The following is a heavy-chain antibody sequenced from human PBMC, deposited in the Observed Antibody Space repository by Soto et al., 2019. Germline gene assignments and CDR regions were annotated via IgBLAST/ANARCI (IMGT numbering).Heavy chain of an antibody. Sequence: AETLARTFAVSGGSISSSNWWSWVRQPPWKVLGWIGEIYHSGSTNYNPSLKSRVTISVDKSKNQFSLKLSSVTAADTAVYYCARGCMLTFGVVTLMLGSLKGGDYYGMEVWGEGTTVTIST. D-gene: IGHD3-16*01. CDR2: IYHSGST. J-gene: IGHJ6*04. CDR3: ARGCMLTFGVVTLMLGSLKGGDYYGMEV. V-gene: IGHV4-4*02. CDR1: GGSISSSNW.